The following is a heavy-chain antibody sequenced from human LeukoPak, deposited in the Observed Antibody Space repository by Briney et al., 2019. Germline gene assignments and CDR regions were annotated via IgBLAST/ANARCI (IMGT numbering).Heavy chain of an antibody. J-gene: IGHJ4*02. D-gene: IGHD2-2*02. CDR1: GGSISSSSYY. CDR3: ARHGAPGYCSSTSCYTTGLFDY. Sequence: SETLSLTCTVSGGSISSSSYYWGWIRQPPGKGLEWIGSIYYSGSTYYNPSLKSRVTISVDTSKNQFSLKLSSVTAADTAVHYCARHGAPGYCSSTSCYTTGLFDYWGQGTLVTVSS. V-gene: IGHV4-39*01. CDR2: IYYSGST.